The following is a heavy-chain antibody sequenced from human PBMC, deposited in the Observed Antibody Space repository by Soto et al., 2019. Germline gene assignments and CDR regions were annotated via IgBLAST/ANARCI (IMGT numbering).Heavy chain of an antibody. D-gene: IGHD5-12*01. V-gene: IGHV3-23*01. CDR3: AQQRKEAGYHDY. J-gene: IGHJ4*02. Sequence: GSTRLSSASSGDSLSSYAVSGARQAPGKGLEWVSAISGSGGSTYYADSVKGRFTISRDNSKNTLYLQMNSLRAEDTAVYYCAQQRKEAGYHDYWGQGTLVTVSS. CDR2: ISGSGGST. CDR1: GDSLSSYA.